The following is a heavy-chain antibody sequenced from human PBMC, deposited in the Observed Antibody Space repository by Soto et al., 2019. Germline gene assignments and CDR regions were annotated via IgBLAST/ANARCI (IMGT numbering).Heavy chain of an antibody. CDR2: IWNDGSHA. CDR3: ARVGQWLFENYFDY. Sequence: GGSLRLSCEGSGFPFRSYGIQWVRQAPGKGLEWLGLIWNDGSHAYYADSVKGRFTISRDNSKNTLYLQMNSLRAEDTAVYYCARVGQWLFENYFDYWGQGTLVTVSS. V-gene: IGHV3-30*02. J-gene: IGHJ4*02. CDR1: GFPFRSYG. D-gene: IGHD6-19*01.